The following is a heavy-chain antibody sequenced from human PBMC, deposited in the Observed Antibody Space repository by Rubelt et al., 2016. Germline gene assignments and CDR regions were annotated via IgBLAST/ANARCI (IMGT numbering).Heavy chain of an antibody. Sequence: EVQLLESGGGLVQPGGSLRLSCAASGFTFSSYAMSWVRQAPGKGLEWVSAISGSGGSTYYADSWKGGFTIARDNAKNMLYLKMNSRRAEDTAVYYCVLGKSSSYYYYGMDVWGQGTTVTVSS. CDR2: ISGSGGST. D-gene: IGHD6-6*01. CDR1: GFTFSSYA. CDR3: VLGKSSSYYYYGMDV. J-gene: IGHJ6*02. V-gene: IGHV3-23*01.